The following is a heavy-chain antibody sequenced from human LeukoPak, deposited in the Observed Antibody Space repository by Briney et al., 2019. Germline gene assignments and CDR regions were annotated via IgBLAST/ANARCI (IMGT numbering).Heavy chain of an antibody. Sequence: ASVKVSRKASGYTFTGYYMHWVRQAPGQGLEWMGRINPNSGGTNYAQKFQGRVTMTRDTSISTAYMELSRLRSDDTAVYYCARAYGDYPYFDYWGQGTLVTVSS. V-gene: IGHV1-2*06. D-gene: IGHD4-17*01. J-gene: IGHJ4*02. CDR1: GYTFTGYY. CDR2: INPNSGGT. CDR3: ARAYGDYPYFDY.